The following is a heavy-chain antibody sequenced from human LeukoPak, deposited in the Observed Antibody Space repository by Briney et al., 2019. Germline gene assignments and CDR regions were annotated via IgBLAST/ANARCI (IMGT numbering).Heavy chain of an antibody. CDR3: ARGFMDDYGDYVDAFDI. J-gene: IGHJ3*02. D-gene: IGHD4-17*01. Sequence: GASVKVSCKASGYTFTSYYMHWVRQAPGQGLEWMGIINPSGGSTSYAQKLQGRVTMTTDTSTSTAYMELRSLRSDDTAVYYCARGFMDDYGDYVDAFDIWGQGTMVTVSS. V-gene: IGHV1-46*01. CDR1: GYTFTSYY. CDR2: INPSGGST.